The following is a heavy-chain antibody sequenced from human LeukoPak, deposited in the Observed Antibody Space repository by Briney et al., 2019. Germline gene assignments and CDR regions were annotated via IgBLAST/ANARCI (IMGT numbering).Heavy chain of an antibody. J-gene: IGHJ5*02. V-gene: IGHV4-34*01. CDR1: GGSFNDYY. CDR2: INHSGST. Sequence: SYTLSLSCAAYGGSFNDYYGSGSHQPPGKGLELGGEINHSGSTNYNPSLKGRVTISVDTSKNQVSLKLSSVTAADTAVYYCARGRRYFDGLLHHHTWFDPWGQGTLVTVSS. CDR3: ARGRRYFDGLLHHHTWFDP. D-gene: IGHD3-9*01.